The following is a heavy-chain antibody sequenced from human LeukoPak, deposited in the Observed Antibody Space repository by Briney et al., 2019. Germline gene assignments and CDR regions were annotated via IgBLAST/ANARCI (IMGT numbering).Heavy chain of an antibody. J-gene: IGHJ6*03. CDR1: GGSITSAGYY. D-gene: IGHD2-2*02. CDR2: LYYNGST. Sequence: PSQTLSLTCTVPGGSITSAGYYWSWIRQHPGKGLEWIGYLYYNGSTSYNPSLKSRVTTSVDTSKNQFSLKLSSVPAAGTGVSCWATRELYCSSTSCYTPAVSVRYYYYYTDVWGKGTTVTVSS. V-gene: IGHV4-31*03. CDR3: ATRELYCSSTSCYTPAVSVRYYYYYTDV.